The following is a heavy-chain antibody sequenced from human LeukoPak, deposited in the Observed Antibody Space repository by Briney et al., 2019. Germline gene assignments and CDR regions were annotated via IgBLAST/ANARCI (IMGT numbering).Heavy chain of an antibody. V-gene: IGHV4-34*01. D-gene: IGHD2-2*01. CDR2: INHSGST. CDR3: ARNLHTRYCSSTSCYPYYYGMDV. Sequence: SETLSLTCAVYGGSFSGYYWSWIRQPPGKGLEWIGEINHSGSTNYNPSLKSRVTISVDTSKNQFSLKLGSVTAADTAVYYCARNLHTRYCSSTSCYPYYYGMDVWGQGTTVTVSS. J-gene: IGHJ6*02. CDR1: GGSFSGYY.